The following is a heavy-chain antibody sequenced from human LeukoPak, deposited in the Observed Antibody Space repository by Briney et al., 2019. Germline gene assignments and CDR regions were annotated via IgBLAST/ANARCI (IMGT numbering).Heavy chain of an antibody. Sequence: SETLSLTCTVSGGSISSSSYYWGWIRQPPGKGLEWIGSIYHSGSTYYNPSLKSRVTISVDTSKNQFSLKLSSVTAADTAVYYCARDAIIVVTPHRYFDCWGQGTLVTVSS. D-gene: IGHD3-22*01. CDR3: ARDAIIVVTPHRYFDC. CDR2: IYHSGST. J-gene: IGHJ4*02. V-gene: IGHV4-39*07. CDR1: GGSISSSSYY.